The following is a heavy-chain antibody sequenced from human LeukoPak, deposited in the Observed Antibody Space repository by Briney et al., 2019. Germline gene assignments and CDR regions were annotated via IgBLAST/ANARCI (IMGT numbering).Heavy chain of an antibody. CDR3: ATLGVDNTDTPFDY. Sequence: ASVKVSCKTSGYTFIDYYIHWIRQAPGQGLEWMGRINPSTGGTDFAQKFQGKVSMTRDTSISTAYMELSRLGSDDTAVYYCATLGVDNTDTPFDYWGQGTLVTVSS. CDR2: INPSTGGT. V-gene: IGHV1-2*06. D-gene: IGHD3-16*01. CDR1: GYTFIDYY. J-gene: IGHJ4*02.